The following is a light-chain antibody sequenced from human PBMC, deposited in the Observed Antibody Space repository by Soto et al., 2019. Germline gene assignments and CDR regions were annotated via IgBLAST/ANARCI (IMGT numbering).Light chain of an antibody. CDR3: QSYDSTLSARYV. J-gene: IGLJ1*01. Sequence: QSALTQPPSVSGAPGQRVTISCTGSSSNIGAGYDVHWYQQRPGTAPKLLIFGNINRPSGVPDRFSGSKSGTSASLAITGFQDEDECDYYCQSYDSTLSARYVFGTGTKLTVL. CDR2: GNI. CDR1: SSNIGAGYD. V-gene: IGLV1-40*01.